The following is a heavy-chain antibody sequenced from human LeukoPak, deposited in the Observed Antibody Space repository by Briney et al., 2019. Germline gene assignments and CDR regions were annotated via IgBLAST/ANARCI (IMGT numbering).Heavy chain of an antibody. CDR3: ARQGIGVFDS. V-gene: IGHV4-39*01. J-gene: IGHJ4*02. CDR1: DGSISKAVYS. D-gene: IGHD3-16*01. Sequence: SETLSLTCIVPDGSISKAVYSRGWIRQPPGKGLEWIGTIYYGGSAARNASLESRVTISVDKSRNQFSLNLSSVTAADTAIYYCARQGIGVFDSWGQGILVTVSS. CDR2: IYYGGSA.